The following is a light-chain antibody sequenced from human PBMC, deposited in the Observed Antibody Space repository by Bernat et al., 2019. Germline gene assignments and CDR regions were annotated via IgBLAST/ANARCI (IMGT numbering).Light chain of an antibody. J-gene: IGKJ2*01. CDR1: QSISSW. CDR2: KAS. CDR3: QQYNSYWHT. V-gene: IGKV1-5*03. Sequence: DIQMPQSPSTLSASVGDRVTITCRASQSISSWLAWYQQKPGKAPKLLIYKASSLERGVPSRFSGSGSGTEFTLTISSLQPDDFATYYCQQYNSYWHTFGQGTKLEIK.